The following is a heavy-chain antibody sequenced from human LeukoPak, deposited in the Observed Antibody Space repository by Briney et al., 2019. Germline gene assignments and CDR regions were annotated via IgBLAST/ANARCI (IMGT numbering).Heavy chain of an antibody. Sequence: PSETLSLTRTVSGGSISSYYWSWIRQPPGKGLEWNGYIYYSGSTNYNPSLESRVTISVDTSKNQFSLKLSSVTAADTAVYYCARLGPIKYYYYYYYMDVWGKGTTVTVSS. V-gene: IGHV4-59*01. J-gene: IGHJ6*03. CDR3: ARLGPIKYYYYYYYMDV. CDR2: IYYSGST. CDR1: GGSISSYY.